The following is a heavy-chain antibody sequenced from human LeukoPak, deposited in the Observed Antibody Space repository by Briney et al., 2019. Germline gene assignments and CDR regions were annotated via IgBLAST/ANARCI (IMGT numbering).Heavy chain of an antibody. V-gene: IGHV3-15*01. J-gene: IGHJ6*02. CDR2: IKSKTDGGTT. D-gene: IGHD3-10*01. Sequence: GGSLRLSCAASGFTFTNAWMSWVRQAPGKGLEWVGRIKSKTDGGTTDYAAPVKGRFTISRDDSKNTLYLQMNSLKTEDTAVYYCTTEWSGSGGPTDYYYGMDVWGQGTTVTVSS. CDR3: TTEWSGSGGPTDYYYGMDV. CDR1: GFTFTNAW.